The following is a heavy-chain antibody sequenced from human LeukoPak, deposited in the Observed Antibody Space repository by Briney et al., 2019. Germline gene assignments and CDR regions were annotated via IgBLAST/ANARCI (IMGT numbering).Heavy chain of an antibody. CDR1: GGSFSSYY. CDR3: ASLYYYDSSGYYRTFDY. V-gene: IGHV4-4*07. J-gene: IGHJ4*02. Sequence: KPSETLSLTCTVSGGSFSSYYWSWIRQPAGKGLEWIGHIYTSGTTNYNPSLKGRVTMSIDTSKNQFSLKLSSVTAADTAVYYCASLYYYDSSGYYRTFDYWGQGTLVTVSS. D-gene: IGHD3-22*01. CDR2: IYTSGTT.